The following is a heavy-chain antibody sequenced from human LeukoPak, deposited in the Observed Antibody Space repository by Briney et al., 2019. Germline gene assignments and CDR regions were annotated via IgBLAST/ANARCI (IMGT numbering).Heavy chain of an antibody. Sequence: ASVKVSCKVSGYTLTELSMHWVRQAPGKGLEWMGGFDPEDGETIYAQKFQGRVTMTEDTSTDTAYMELSSLRSKDTAVYYCATDTREWPTLLSYWGQGTLVTVSS. D-gene: IGHD3-3*01. V-gene: IGHV1-24*01. CDR2: FDPEDGET. J-gene: IGHJ4*02. CDR1: GYTLTELS. CDR3: ATDTREWPTLLSY.